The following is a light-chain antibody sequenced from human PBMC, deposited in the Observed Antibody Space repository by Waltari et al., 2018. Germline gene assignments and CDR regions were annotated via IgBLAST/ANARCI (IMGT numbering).Light chain of an antibody. V-gene: IGKV3-15*01. Sequence: IVMTKSPATRSVSPGERPTLSCRASQSVSSNLAWYQQKPGQAPRLLIHGAATRATGIPARFSGSGSGTEFTLTFSSLQSEDFAVDCCQQYNNGPLTFGGGATVEI. CDR1: QSVSSN. J-gene: IGKJ4*01. CDR3: QQYNNGPLT. CDR2: GAA.